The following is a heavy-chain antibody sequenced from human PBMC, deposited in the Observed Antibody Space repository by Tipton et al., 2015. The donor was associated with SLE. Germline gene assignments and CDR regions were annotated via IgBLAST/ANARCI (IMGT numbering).Heavy chain of an antibody. CDR1: GASISSHY. D-gene: IGHD3-22*01. V-gene: IGHV4-59*11. Sequence: TLSLTCTVSGASISSHYWSWIRQPPGRGLEWIGYIYSNGNANYYPSLKGRVTISLDTSKSQFSLNLQSVTAADTAVDYCARTYDLTGYFYDYWGPGMLVTVSS. CDR3: ARTYDLTGYFYDY. CDR2: IYSNGNA. J-gene: IGHJ4*02.